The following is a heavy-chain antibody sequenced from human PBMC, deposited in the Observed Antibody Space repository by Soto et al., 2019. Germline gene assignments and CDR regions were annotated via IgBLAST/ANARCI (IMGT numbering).Heavy chain of an antibody. CDR3: AHFVRTFDV. CDR1: GFSLSTYGVG. V-gene: IGHV2-5*02. D-gene: IGHD3-10*02. CDR2: IYWDHDQ. J-gene: IGHJ3*01. Sequence: QITLKESGPTLVKPTQTLTLTCTFPGFSLSTYGVGVGWIRQPPGKALEWLAIIYWDHDQYFSPSLKDRLTISNDTSTNQVVLTMTSMDPVDTATYFCAHFVRTFDVWGHGTVVTVSS.